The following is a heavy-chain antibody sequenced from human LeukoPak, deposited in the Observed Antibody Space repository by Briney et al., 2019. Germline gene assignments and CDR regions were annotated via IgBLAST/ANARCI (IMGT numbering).Heavy chain of an antibody. Sequence: SETLSLTCTVSGGSISSYYWSWIRQPPGKGLEWIGSIYHSGSTHYKSSLKSRVTISVDTSKNQLSLRLTSVTAADTAVYYCARGVGLTQGGAFDFWGQGTLVTVSS. V-gene: IGHV4-4*09. CDR1: GGSISSYY. J-gene: IGHJ4*02. CDR3: ARGVGLTQGGAFDF. CDR2: IYHSGST. D-gene: IGHD3-16*01.